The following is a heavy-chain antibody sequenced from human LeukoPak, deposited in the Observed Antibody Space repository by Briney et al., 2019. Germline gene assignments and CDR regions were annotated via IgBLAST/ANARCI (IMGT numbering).Heavy chain of an antibody. CDR2: ISYDGSNK. J-gene: IGHJ6*02. CDR1: GFTFSSYG. CDR3: ARIAVAGTPLGYYGMDV. V-gene: IGHV3-30*03. D-gene: IGHD6-19*01. Sequence: GGSLRLSCAASGFTFSSYGMHWVRQAPGKGLEWVAVISYDGSNKYYADSVKGRFTISRDNSKNTLYLQMNSLRAEDTAVYYCARIAVAGTPLGYYGMDVWGQGTTVTVSS.